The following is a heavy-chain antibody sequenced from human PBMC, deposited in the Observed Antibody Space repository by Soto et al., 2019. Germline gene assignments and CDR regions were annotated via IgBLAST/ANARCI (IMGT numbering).Heavy chain of an antibody. CDR1: GFTFSSND. V-gene: IGHV3-53*01. Sequence: EVPLVEAGGGWIQPGGSLRLSCAASGFTFSSNDMNWVRQAPGKGLEWVSLIYSGGSTYYAASVNARFTISRDNSTNTLYLQLSSVRAQEAAVYYCATRPLLPGAPWGQGTMVTVSS. CDR3: ATRPLLPGAP. D-gene: IGHD3-22*01. J-gene: IGHJ3*01. CDR2: IYSGGST.